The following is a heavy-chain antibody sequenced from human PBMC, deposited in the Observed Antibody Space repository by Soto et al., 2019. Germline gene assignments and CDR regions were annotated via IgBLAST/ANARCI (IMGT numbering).Heavy chain of an antibody. V-gene: IGHV4-59*01. CDR3: ASSELATLRDTEYFHH. CDR1: NDSIRRYY. J-gene: IGHJ1*01. Sequence: SETLSLTCTVSNDSIRRYYWSWIRQPPGRGLEWIGYAFHTGGTNYNPSLKSRVTISVDSSKSQFALKLTSMTAADTAVYFCASSELATLRDTEYFHHWGQGTLVTVSS. CDR2: AFHTGGT. D-gene: IGHD5-12*01.